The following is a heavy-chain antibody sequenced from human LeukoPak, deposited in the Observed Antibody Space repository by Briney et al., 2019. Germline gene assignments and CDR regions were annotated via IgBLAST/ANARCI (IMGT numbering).Heavy chain of an antibody. CDR2: IHYTGTT. J-gene: IGHJ4*02. Sequence: SETLSLTCAVSDGSTSTYYWTWIRQSPGKGLEWIGFIHYTGTTSYNPSLKSRLTISVDTSKDLFSLSLDSVTAADTAIYFCARARRSNGAAVGTGYIDSWGQGTLVTVSS. CDR1: DGSTSTYY. V-gene: IGHV4-59*01. D-gene: IGHD2-8*02. CDR3: ARARRSNGAAVGTGYIDS.